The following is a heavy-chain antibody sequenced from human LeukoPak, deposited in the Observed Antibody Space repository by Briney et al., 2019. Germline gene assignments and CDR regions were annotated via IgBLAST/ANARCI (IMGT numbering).Heavy chain of an antibody. CDR1: GLTFSNYD. CDR2: VSGSGADT. Sequence: GGSLRLSCAASGLTFSNYDMNWVRQAPGKGLEWVAGVSGSGADTYYADSVKGRFTISRDNSRTTLYLQMISLRADDTAVYYCAKSYNNPTVAVRVRGVIPYFDYWGQGSLVTVSS. V-gene: IGHV3-23*01. CDR3: AKSYNNPTVAVRVRGVIPYFDY. D-gene: IGHD3-10*01. J-gene: IGHJ4*02.